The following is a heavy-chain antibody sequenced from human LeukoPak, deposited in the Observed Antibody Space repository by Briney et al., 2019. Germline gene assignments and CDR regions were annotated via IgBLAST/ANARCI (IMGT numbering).Heavy chain of an antibody. CDR2: IYTSGST. CDR3: ARERAYYDILPRWFDP. D-gene: IGHD3-9*01. J-gene: IGHJ5*02. CDR1: GGSISSGSYY. Sequence: SETLSLTCTVSGGSISSGSYYWSWIRQPAEKGLEWIGRIYTSGSTNYNPSLKSRVTISLDTSKNQFSLKLSSVTAADTAVYYCARERAYYDILPRWFDPWGQGTLVTVSS. V-gene: IGHV4-61*02.